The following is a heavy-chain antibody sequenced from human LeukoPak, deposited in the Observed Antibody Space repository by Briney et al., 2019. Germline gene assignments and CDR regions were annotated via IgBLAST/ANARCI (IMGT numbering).Heavy chain of an antibody. V-gene: IGHV1-2*02. J-gene: IGHJ5*02. Sequence: GASVKVSCKASGYTFTAYYMHWVRQAPGQGLEWMGWINPNSGGTVYAQNFQGRVTMTRDTSISTAYMELNRLRSDDKAVYYCARGPASMGGRGRDWFDPWGQGTLVTVSS. D-gene: IGHD2-2*01. CDR3: ARGPASMGGRGRDWFDP. CDR1: GYTFTAYY. CDR2: INPNSGGT.